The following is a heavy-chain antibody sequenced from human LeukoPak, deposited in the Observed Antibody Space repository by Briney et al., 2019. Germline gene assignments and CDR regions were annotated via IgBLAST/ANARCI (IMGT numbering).Heavy chain of an antibody. CDR1: RFTFSSYE. CDR3: VREGHYYFDY. J-gene: IGHJ4*02. V-gene: IGHV3-48*03. CDR2: ISTSGDTR. Sequence: GGSLRLSCAASRFTFSSYEMMWVRQAPGKGLEWLSYISTSGDTRLYADSVRGRFTISRDNAKNSLYLQMNGLRAEDTAVYYCVREGHYYFDYWGQGTLVPVSS.